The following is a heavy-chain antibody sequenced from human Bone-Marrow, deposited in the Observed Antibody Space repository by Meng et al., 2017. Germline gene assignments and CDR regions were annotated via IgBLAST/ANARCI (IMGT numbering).Heavy chain of an antibody. CDR1: GGSIRSSSCY. CDR3: ARAGSGIVVVLDP. CDR2: IYYSGST. D-gene: IGHD2-2*01. V-gene: IGHV4-39*07. J-gene: IGHJ5*02. Sequence: QRQLQEPGPGLVKRSETLSLTCTVSGGSIRSSSCYWGWSRQPPGKGLEWIGSIYYSGSTYYNPSLKIRVTISVDTSKNQFSLKLGSGTAADTAVYYCARAGSGIVVVLDPWGQGTLVTVSS.